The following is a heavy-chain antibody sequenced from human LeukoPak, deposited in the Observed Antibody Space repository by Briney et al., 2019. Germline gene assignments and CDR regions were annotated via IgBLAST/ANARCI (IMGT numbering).Heavy chain of an antibody. V-gene: IGHV3-48*01. CDR1: GFTFSYYS. D-gene: IGHD4-17*01. Sequence: PGGSLRLSCAASGFTFSYYSFNWVRQAPGKGLEGIAYISISNNSIYYADSVKGRFTISRYNAKNSLDLQMNSLRVEDTAFYYCARETIYSDKVIDHWGQGTPVTVSS. CDR3: ARETIYSDKVIDH. CDR2: ISISNNSI. J-gene: IGHJ4*02.